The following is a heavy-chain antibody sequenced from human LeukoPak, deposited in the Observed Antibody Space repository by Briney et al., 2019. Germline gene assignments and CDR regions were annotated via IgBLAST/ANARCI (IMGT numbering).Heavy chain of an antibody. Sequence: PSETLSLTCTVSGDSISSYYWSWIRQPPGKGLEWIGYIYYSGSTNYNPSLKSRVTISVDTSKNQFSLKLSSVTAADTAVYYCARDKKGLFDYWGQGTLVTVSS. CDR2: IYYSGST. J-gene: IGHJ4*02. CDR1: GDSISSYY. V-gene: IGHV4-59*01. CDR3: ARDKKGLFDY.